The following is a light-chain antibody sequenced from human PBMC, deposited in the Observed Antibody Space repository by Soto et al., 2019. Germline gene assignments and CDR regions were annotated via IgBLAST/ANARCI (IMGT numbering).Light chain of an antibody. CDR1: RSVSGN. V-gene: IGKV3-15*01. J-gene: IGKJ1*01. CDR2: GAS. CDR3: QQYNNWPLT. Sequence: EIVMTQSPATLSVSPGERATLSCRASRSVSGNLAWYQQKPGQAPSLLIYGASTRATGIPARFSGSGSGTDFTLTISSLQSEDFAVYYCQQYNNWPLTFGQGTKVEI.